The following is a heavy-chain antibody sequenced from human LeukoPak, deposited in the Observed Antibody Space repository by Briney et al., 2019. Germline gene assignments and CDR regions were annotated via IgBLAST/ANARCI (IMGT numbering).Heavy chain of an antibody. CDR3: ARARGDYYDSSGYYPFAWFDP. CDR2: IYYSGST. V-gene: IGHV4-31*03. CDR1: GGSISSGGYY. J-gene: IGHJ5*02. D-gene: IGHD3-22*01. Sequence: KSSETLSLTCTVSGGSISSGGYYWSWIRQHPGKGLEWIGYIYYSGSTYYNPSLKSRVTISVDTSKNQFSLKLSSVTAADTAVYYCARARGDYYDSSGYYPFAWFDPWGQGTLVTVSS.